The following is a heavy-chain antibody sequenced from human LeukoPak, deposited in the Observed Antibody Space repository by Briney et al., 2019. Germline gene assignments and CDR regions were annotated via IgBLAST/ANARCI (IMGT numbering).Heavy chain of an antibody. V-gene: IGHV4-4*07. CDR1: GGSISSCY. CDR3: ARDPIAVAGVYYYYGMDV. J-gene: IGHJ6*02. D-gene: IGHD6-19*01. Sequence: PSETLSLTCSVSGGSISSCYWSWIRQPAGKGLEWIGRIYTSGSTNYNPSLKSRVTVSVDTSKNQFSLKLSSVTAADTAVYYCARDPIAVAGVYYYYGMDVWGQGITVTVSS. CDR2: IYTSGST.